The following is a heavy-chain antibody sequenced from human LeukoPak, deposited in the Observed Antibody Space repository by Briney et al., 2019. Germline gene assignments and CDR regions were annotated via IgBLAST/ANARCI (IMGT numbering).Heavy chain of an antibody. J-gene: IGHJ4*02. CDR1: GGTFSSYT. CDR2: INPNSGGT. D-gene: IGHD2-2*03. V-gene: IGHV1-2*02. CDR3: ARVKEYRGYLFGY. Sequence: GSSVKVSCKASGGTFSSYTISWVRQAPGQGLEWMGWINPNSGGTNYAQKFQGRVTMTRDTSISTAYMELSRLRSDDTAVYYCARVKEYRGYLFGYWGQGTLVTVSS.